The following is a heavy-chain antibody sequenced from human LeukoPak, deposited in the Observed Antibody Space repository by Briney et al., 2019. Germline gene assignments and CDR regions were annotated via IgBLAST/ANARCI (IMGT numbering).Heavy chain of an antibody. V-gene: IGHV4-4*07. D-gene: IGHD4-23*01. CDR1: GGSVSNFY. J-gene: IGHJ4*02. CDR3: ASGDGGNSGY. Sequence: SETLSLTCTVSGGSVSNFYWTWIRQPAGEGLEWMGRIHSSGDTNYNPSLKSRVTMSIDMSKNQFSLEVRSVTAADTAVYYCASGDGGNSGYWGQGTLVIVSS. CDR2: IHSSGDT.